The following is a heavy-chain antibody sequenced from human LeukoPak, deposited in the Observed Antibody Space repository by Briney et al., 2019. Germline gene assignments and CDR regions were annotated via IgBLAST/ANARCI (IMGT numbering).Heavy chain of an antibody. D-gene: IGHD3-10*01. CDR3: ARVVSSGSYTFDY. CDR2: INPNSGGT. J-gene: IGHJ4*02. Sequence: ASVKVSCKASGYTFTSYGISWVRQAPGQGLEWMGWINPNSGGTNYAQKFQGRVTMTRDTSISTAYMELSRLRSDDTAVYYCARVVSSGSYTFDYWGQGTLVTVSS. V-gene: IGHV1-2*02. CDR1: GYTFTSYG.